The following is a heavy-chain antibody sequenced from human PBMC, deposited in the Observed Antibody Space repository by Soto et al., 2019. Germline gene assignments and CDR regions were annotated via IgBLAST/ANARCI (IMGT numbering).Heavy chain of an antibody. D-gene: IGHD6-6*01. CDR2: ISYDGRYK. CDR3: ARPTIAARPSPIDY. V-gene: IGHV3-30*04. J-gene: IGHJ4*02. Sequence: QVQLVESGGGVVQPGTSLRLSCAASGFTFSDYAMHWVRQAPGKGLEWVAVISYDGRYKFYADSVQGRFTISRDDSKKTLVLQVNSLRAEYTAVYYCARPTIAARPSPIDYWGQGTLVTVSS. CDR1: GFTFSDYA.